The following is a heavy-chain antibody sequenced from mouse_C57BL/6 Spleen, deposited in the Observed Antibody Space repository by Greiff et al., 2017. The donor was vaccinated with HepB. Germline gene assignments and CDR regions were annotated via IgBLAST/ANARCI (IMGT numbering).Heavy chain of an antibody. J-gene: IGHJ3*01. Sequence: VQLKESGPELVKPGASVKISCKASGYSFTDYNMNWVKQSNGKSLEWIGVINPNYGTTSYNQKFKGKATLTVDQSSSTAYMQLNSLTSEDSAVYYCASPIIYDGYYGWFAYWGQGTLVTVSA. CDR3: ASPIIYDGYYGWFAY. CDR2: INPNYGTT. D-gene: IGHD2-3*01. CDR1: GYSFTDYN. V-gene: IGHV1-39*01.